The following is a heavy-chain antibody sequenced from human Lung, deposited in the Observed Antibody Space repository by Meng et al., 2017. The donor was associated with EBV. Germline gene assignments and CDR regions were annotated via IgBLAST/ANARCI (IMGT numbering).Heavy chain of an antibody. V-gene: IGHV4-31*03. CDR1: VGCSSGGGYY. Sequence: GVSHPRPTLSLTTTSSVGCSSGGGYYWTWIRQHPGKGLEWIGYIYDSGSTYYNPSLKSRVTISVDTSKNQFSLKLSSVTAADTAVYYCAATVNDGYFDYWGQGTLVTVSS. CDR3: AATVNDGYFDY. CDR2: IYDSGST. D-gene: IGHD4-11*01. J-gene: IGHJ4*02.